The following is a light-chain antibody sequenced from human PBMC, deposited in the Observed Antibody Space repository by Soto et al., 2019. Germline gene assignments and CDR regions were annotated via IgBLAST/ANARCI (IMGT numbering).Light chain of an antibody. CDR2: DAS. CDR1: QTVSSY. CDR3: QQRMNWPLT. J-gene: IGKJ5*01. Sequence: EIVLTQSPATLSFSPGERATLSCMASQTVSSYLLWYQQKRGQAPRLLIYDASNRATGIPARFSGSGSGTDFTLTISSLEPEDFAVYYCQQRMNWPLTFGQGTRLEIK. V-gene: IGKV3-11*01.